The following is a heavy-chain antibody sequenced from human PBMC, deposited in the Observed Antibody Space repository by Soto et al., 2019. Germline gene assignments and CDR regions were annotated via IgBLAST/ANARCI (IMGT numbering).Heavy chain of an antibody. Sequence: QVQLVQSGAEVKKPGASVKVSCKASGYTFTSYGISWVRQAPGQGLEWMGWISAYNGNTKYAQKLQGRVTMPTDTTSSRAYMEVRSLRSDDTAVYYCARDLAVGLVDYWGQGTLVTVSS. CDR2: ISAYNGNT. CDR1: GYTFTSYG. CDR3: ARDLAVGLVDY. J-gene: IGHJ4*02. D-gene: IGHD6-19*01. V-gene: IGHV1-18*01.